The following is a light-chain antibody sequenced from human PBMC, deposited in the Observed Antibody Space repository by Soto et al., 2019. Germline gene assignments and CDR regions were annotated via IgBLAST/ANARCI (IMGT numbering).Light chain of an antibody. J-gene: IGLJ1*01. Sequence: QSVLAQPPSASGSPGQSMTISCTGTSSDVGGFNYVSWHQQHPGKAPKVIIYEVTKRPSGVPDRFSGSKSADTASLTVSGLQAEDEADYYCSSYAGSNNPLFVFGTGTKVTVL. CDR3: SSYAGSNNPLFV. CDR2: EVT. CDR1: SSDVGGFNY. V-gene: IGLV2-8*01.